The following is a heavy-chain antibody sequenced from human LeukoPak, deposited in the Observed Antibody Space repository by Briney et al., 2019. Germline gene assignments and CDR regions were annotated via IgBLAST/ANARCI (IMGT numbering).Heavy chain of an antibody. V-gene: IGHV4-30-2*01. CDR2: IYHSGST. D-gene: IGHD3-22*01. J-gene: IGHJ4*02. CDR1: GGSISSGGYS. CDR3: ARDSLYGSGYYVNYFDY. Sequence: SETLSLTCAVSGGSISSGGYSWSWIRQPPGKGLEWIGYIYHSGSTYYNPSLKSRVTISVDRSKNQFSLKLSSVTAADTAVYYCARDSLYGSGYYVNYFDYWGQGTLVTVSS.